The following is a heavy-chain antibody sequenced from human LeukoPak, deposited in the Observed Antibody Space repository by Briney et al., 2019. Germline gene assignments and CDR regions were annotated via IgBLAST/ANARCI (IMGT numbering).Heavy chain of an antibody. CDR1: GYTFTGYY. CDR3: AREAAAVGRWSAPSDY. V-gene: IGHV1-2*02. Sequence: ASVKVSCKASGYTFTGYYMHWVRQAPGQGLEWMGWINPNSGGTNYAQKFQGRVTMTRDTSISTAYMELSRLRSDDTAVYYCAREAAAVGRWSAPSDYWGQGTLVTVSS. J-gene: IGHJ4*02. CDR2: INPNSGGT. D-gene: IGHD6-13*01.